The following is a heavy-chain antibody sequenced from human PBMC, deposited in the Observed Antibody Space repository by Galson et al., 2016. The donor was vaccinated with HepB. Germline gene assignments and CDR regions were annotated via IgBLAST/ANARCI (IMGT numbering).Heavy chain of an antibody. J-gene: IGHJ4*01. D-gene: IGHD4-17*01. V-gene: IGHV3-48*02. CDR3: TRVGGDLLFDE. CDR1: GFSFSAYS. Sequence: SLRLSCAASGFSFSAYSMNWVRQAPGKGLEWISNISHHNRTIYYADSVKGRFTISRDNAKNSLFLQMNSLREDDSGVYYCTRVGGDLLFDEWSHGTLVTVSS. CDR2: ISHHNRTI.